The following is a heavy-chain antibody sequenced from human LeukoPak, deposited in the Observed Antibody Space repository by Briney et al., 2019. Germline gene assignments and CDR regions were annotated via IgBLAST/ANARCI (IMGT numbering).Heavy chain of an antibody. CDR1: GGSFGGYH. Sequence: PSETLSLTCAVYGGSFGGYHWSWIRQPPGKGLEWIGEINHSGSTNYNPSLKSRVTISVDTSKNQFSLKLISVTAADTGVYYCAWGYSANGRRGAAAVYWGQGTLVTVSS. CDR3: AWGYSANGRRGAAAVY. J-gene: IGHJ4*02. D-gene: IGHD6-13*01. CDR2: INHSGST. V-gene: IGHV4-34*01.